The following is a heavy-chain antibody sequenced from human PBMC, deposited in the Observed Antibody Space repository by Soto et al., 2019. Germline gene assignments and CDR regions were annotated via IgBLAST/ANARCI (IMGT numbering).Heavy chain of an antibody. CDR2: IIPIFGTA. Sequence: QVQLVQSGAEVKKPGSSVKVSCKASGGTFSSYAISWVRQAPGQGLEWMGGIIPIFGTADYAQKFQGRVTITADDCTSPAYMELSSLRSEDTAVYYCARHLGGNHYYYGMDVWGQGTTVTVSS. CDR1: GGTFSSYA. CDR3: ARHLGGNHYYYGMDV. V-gene: IGHV1-69*12. D-gene: IGHD3-16*01. J-gene: IGHJ6*02.